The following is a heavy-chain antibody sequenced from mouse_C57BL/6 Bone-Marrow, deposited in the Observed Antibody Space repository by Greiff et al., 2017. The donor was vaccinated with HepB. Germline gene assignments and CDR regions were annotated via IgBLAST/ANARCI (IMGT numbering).Heavy chain of an antibody. V-gene: IGHV14-3*01. J-gene: IGHJ1*03. CDR3: ARYSNYVWYFDV. Sequence: DVKLVESVAELVRPGASVKLSCTASGFNIKNTYMHWVKQRPEQGLEWTGRIDPANGNTKYAPKFQGKATITADTSSNTAYLHLTSLTSEDTAIYYCARYSNYVWYFDVWGTGTTVTVSS. CDR1: GFNIKNTY. D-gene: IGHD2-5*01. CDR2: IDPANGNT.